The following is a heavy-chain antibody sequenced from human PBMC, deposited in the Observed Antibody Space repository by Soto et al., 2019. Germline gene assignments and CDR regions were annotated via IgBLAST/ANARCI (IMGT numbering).Heavy chain of an antibody. Sequence: GASVKVSCKASGGTFSSYTISWVRQAPGQGLEWMGRIIPILGIANYAQKFQGRVTITADKSTSTAYMELSSLRSEDTAVYYCARERGSGSYSFDYWGQGTLVTVSS. CDR3: ARERGSGSYSFDY. CDR2: IIPILGIA. D-gene: IGHD3-10*01. CDR1: GGTFSSYT. J-gene: IGHJ4*02. V-gene: IGHV1-69*04.